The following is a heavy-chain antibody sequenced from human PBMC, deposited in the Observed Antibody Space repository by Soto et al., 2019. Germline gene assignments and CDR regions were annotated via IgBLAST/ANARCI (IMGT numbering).Heavy chain of an antibody. V-gene: IGHV3-30-3*01. D-gene: IGHD3-10*01. CDR2: ISNDGVSK. J-gene: IGHJ4*02. CDR1: GFTFSSFA. CDR3: VKDQGSGSYPGDY. Sequence: QVQLAESGGDVVQPGTSLRLSCAASGFTFSSFAMLWVRQAPGKGLDWVAVISNDGVSKYYADSVKGRFTVSRDNSKNILYLQMNNLRLEDTAVYYCVKDQGSGSYPGDYWGQGTRVTVSS.